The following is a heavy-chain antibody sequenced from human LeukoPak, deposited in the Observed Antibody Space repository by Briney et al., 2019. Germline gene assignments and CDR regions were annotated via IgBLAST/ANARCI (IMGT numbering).Heavy chain of an antibody. V-gene: IGHV1-46*01. CDR1: GYTFTSYA. J-gene: IGHJ4*02. Sequence: ASVKVSCKASGYTFTSYAMNWVRQAPGQGLEWMGIINPSGGSTSYAQKFQGRVTMTRDTSTSTVYMELSSLRSEDTAVYYCARGRAVAGTRWDYFDYWGQGTLVTVSS. CDR2: INPSGGST. CDR3: ARGRAVAGTRWDYFDY. D-gene: IGHD6-19*01.